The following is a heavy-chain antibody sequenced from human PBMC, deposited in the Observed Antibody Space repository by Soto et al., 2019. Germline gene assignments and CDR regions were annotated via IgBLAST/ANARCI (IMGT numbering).Heavy chain of an antibody. Sequence: EQLAESGGGLVKPGGSLRLSCKVSGFSLRSVWMAWVRQAPGKGLEWVGRIKAERDGGTADYAAHLKDRFVISREKDTLFLQMNSLKSDDTAVYYCTTELETLGPIGELKFSGMDVWGQGTTVTVSS. CDR1: GFSLRSVW. J-gene: IGHJ6*02. CDR3: TTELETLGPIGELKFSGMDV. CDR2: IKAERDGGTA. D-gene: IGHD3-3*01. V-gene: IGHV3-15*01.